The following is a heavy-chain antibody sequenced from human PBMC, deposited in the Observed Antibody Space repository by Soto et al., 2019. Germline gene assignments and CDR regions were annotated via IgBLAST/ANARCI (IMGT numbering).Heavy chain of an antibody. Sequence: GGSLRLSCAASGFTFSSYSMNWVRQAPGKGLEWVSSISSSSSYIYYADSVKGRFTISRDNAKNSLYLQMNSLRAEDTAVYYCARDQSGLSYYYYMDVWGKGTTVTVSS. V-gene: IGHV3-21*01. CDR2: ISSSSSYI. CDR1: GFTFSSYS. CDR3: ARDQSGLSYYYYMDV. J-gene: IGHJ6*03. D-gene: IGHD3-10*01.